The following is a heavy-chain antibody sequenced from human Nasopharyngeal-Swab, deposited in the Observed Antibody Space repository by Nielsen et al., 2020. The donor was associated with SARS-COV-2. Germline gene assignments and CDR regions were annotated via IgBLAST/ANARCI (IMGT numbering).Heavy chain of an antibody. CDR1: GFTFSSYS. CDR2: ISSSSSYI. D-gene: IGHD3-22*01. J-gene: IGHJ4*02. CDR3: AKENIRLGYYYDSSGLDY. V-gene: IGHV3-21*01. Sequence: GGSLRLSCAASGFTFSSYSMNWVRQAPGKGLEWVSSISSSSSYIYYADSVKGRFTISRDNSKNTLYLQMNSLRAEDTAVYYCAKENIRLGYYYDSSGLDYWGQGTLVTVSS.